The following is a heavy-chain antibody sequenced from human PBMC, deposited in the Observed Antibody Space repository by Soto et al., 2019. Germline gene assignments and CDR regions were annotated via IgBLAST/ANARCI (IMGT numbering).Heavy chain of an antibody. CDR3: ARDLSLIAAYWFDP. D-gene: IGHD6-25*01. CDR2: IYTSGST. J-gene: IGHJ5*02. Sequence: SETLSLTCTVSGGSISSYYWSWIRQPAGKGLEWIGRIYTSGSTNYNPPLKSRVTMSVDTSKNQFSLKLSSVTAADTAVYYCARDLSLIAAYWFDPWGQGTLVTVSS. V-gene: IGHV4-4*07. CDR1: GGSISSYY.